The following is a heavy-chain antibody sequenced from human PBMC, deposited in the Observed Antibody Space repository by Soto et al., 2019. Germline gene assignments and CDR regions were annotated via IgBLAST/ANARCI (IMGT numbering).Heavy chain of an antibody. V-gene: IGHV4-30-2*01. CDR2: IYHSGST. CDR1: GGSISSGGYS. Sequence: SETLSLTCAVSGGSISSGGYSWSWIRQPPGKGLEWIGYIYHSGSTYYNPSLKSRVTISVDTSKNQFSLKLSSVTAADTAVYYCARLYGWAPDYWGQGTLVTVPQ. D-gene: IGHD4-17*01. J-gene: IGHJ4*02. CDR3: ARLYGWAPDY.